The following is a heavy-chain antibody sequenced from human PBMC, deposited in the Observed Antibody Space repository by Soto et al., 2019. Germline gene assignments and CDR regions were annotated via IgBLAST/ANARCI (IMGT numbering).Heavy chain of an antibody. Sequence: SVKVSCKASGFTFTSSAVQWVRLARGQRLEWIGWIVVGSGNTNYAQKFQERVTITRDMSTSTAYMELSSLRSEDTAVYYCAALAVAEAFDIWGQGTMVTVSS. CDR3: AALAVAEAFDI. J-gene: IGHJ3*02. D-gene: IGHD6-19*01. CDR1: GFTFTSSA. CDR2: IVVGSGNT. V-gene: IGHV1-58*01.